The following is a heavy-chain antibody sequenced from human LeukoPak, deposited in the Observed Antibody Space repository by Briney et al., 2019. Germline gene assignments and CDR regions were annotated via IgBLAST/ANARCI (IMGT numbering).Heavy chain of an antibody. D-gene: IGHD1-26*01. Sequence: PSQTLSLTCTVSGGSISGADYYWSWIRQPPGKGLEWIGYIYYSGSTNYNPSLKSRVTISVDTSKNQFSLKLSSVTAADTAVYYCARGRGSYEDDAFDIWGQGTMVTVSS. J-gene: IGHJ3*02. CDR1: GGSISGADYY. CDR3: ARGRGSYEDDAFDI. CDR2: IYYSGST. V-gene: IGHV4-61*08.